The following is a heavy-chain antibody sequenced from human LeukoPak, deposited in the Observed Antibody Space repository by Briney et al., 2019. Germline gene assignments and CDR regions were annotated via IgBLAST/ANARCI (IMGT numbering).Heavy chain of an antibody. CDR3: ARGRDYYDSSGYSTNYGMDV. Sequence: SETLSLTCAVSGGSISSGGYSWSWIRQPPGKGLEWIGYIYHSGSTYYNPSLKGRVTISVDRSKNQFSLKLSSVTAADTAVYYCARGRDYYDSSGYSTNYGMDVWGQGTTVTVSS. V-gene: IGHV4-30-2*01. CDR1: GGSISSGGYS. J-gene: IGHJ6*02. CDR2: IYHSGST. D-gene: IGHD3-22*01.